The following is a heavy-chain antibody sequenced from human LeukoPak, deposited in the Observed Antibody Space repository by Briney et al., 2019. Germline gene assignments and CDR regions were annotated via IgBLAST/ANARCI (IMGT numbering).Heavy chain of an antibody. Sequence: PSETLSLTCTVSGGSISSYYWSWLRQPPGKGLEWIGYIYYSGSTNYNPSLKSRVTISVETSKNQSSLKLSSVTAADTAVYYCARTPLWFGREDAFDIWGQGTMVTVSS. J-gene: IGHJ3*02. D-gene: IGHD3-10*01. CDR3: ARTPLWFGREDAFDI. CDR2: IYYSGST. CDR1: GGSISSYY. V-gene: IGHV4-59*01.